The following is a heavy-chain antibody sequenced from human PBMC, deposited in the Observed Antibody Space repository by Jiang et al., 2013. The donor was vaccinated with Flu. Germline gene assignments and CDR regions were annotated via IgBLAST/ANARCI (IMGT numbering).Heavy chain of an antibody. J-gene: IGHJ4*02. D-gene: IGHD3-22*01. Sequence: EWMGWIDAGSGYTKYSQKFHDRVTITRDISASTAYMELSSLRSEDTAVYYCARTTLHYYDSSGYYSYFDYWGQGTLVTVSS. V-gene: IGHV1-3*01. CDR3: ARTTLHYYDSSGYYSYFDY. CDR2: IDAGSGYT.